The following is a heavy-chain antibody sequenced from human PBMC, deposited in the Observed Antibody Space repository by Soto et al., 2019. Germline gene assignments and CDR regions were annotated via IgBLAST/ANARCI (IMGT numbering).Heavy chain of an antibody. Sequence: QVQLVQSGAEVKKPGASVKVSCKASGYTFTSYGISWVRQAPGQGLEWMGWISAYNGNTNYAQKLQGRVTMTTDTSTSTAYMELRSLRSDDTAVYYCARSHFLEWLLPQNWFDPWGQGTLVTVSS. CDR1: GYTFTSYG. CDR2: ISAYNGNT. CDR3: ARSHFLEWLLPQNWFDP. J-gene: IGHJ5*02. V-gene: IGHV1-18*04. D-gene: IGHD3-3*01.